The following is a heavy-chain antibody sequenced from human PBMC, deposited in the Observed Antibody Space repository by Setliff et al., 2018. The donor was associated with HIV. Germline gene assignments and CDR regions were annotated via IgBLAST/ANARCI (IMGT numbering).Heavy chain of an antibody. CDR1: GDSVSRRC. CDR3: ARVGRGTYYYDSGCYLHAFDI. Sequence: TLSLTCAVSGDSVSRRCWSWVRQSQEKGLEWIGYIYYSGSTNYNTSHKSRVTISVDTSKNQFSLKLSSVTAADTAVYYCARVGRGTYYYDSGCYLHAFDIWGQGTMVTVSS. J-gene: IGHJ3*02. V-gene: IGHV4-59*08. D-gene: IGHD3-22*01. CDR2: IYYSGST.